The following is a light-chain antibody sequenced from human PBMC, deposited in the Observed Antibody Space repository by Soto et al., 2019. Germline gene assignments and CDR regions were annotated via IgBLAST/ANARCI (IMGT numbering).Light chain of an antibody. Sequence: EMVITQSPATLSVSPGERATLSCRASQSIGNNLAWLQQRPGQAPSLLFYGASTRAPGIPARFSASGSRTDFTLPVSRLQSEDFALYYCLQYGDWPPEYTFGQGTKVEI. CDR2: GAS. CDR3: LQYGDWPPEYT. CDR1: QSIGNN. J-gene: IGKJ2*01. V-gene: IGKV3-15*01.